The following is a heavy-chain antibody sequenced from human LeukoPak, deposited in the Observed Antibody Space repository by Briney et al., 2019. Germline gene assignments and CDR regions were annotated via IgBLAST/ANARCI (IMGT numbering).Heavy chain of an antibody. D-gene: IGHD1-26*01. CDR2: ISGGGGST. CDR1: GFTFTSYS. V-gene: IGHV3-23*01. J-gene: IGHJ4*02. Sequence: GGSLRLSCAGSGFTFTSYSMNWVRQAPGKGLEWVATISGGGGSTYYADSVKGRFTISRDNSKNTLYLQVNSLRAEDTAVYYCAKGGKWDVTPFDYWGQGTLVTVSS. CDR3: AKGGKWDVTPFDY.